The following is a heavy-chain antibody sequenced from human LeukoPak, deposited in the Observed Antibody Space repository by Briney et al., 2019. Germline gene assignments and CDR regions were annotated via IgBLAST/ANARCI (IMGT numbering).Heavy chain of an antibody. D-gene: IGHD2-2*01. CDR2: INHSGST. CDR3: ASGYCSSTSCLDY. Sequence: SETLSLTCAVSGGSISSGGYSWSWIRQPPGKGLEWIGYINHSGSTNYNPSLKSRVTISVDTSKNQFSLRLSSVTAADTAVYYCASGYCSSTSCLDYWGQGTLVTVSS. CDR1: GGSISSGGYS. J-gene: IGHJ4*02. V-gene: IGHV4-30-2*01.